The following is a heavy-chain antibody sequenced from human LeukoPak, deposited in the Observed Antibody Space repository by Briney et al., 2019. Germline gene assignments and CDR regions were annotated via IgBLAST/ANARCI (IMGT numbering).Heavy chain of an antibody. Sequence: GGSLRLSCAASAITFRNYGMHWVRQAPGKGLEWVAVIWYDGSNKDYADSVKGRFTVSRDNSRNTLFLQMNSLRVEDTAVYYCATDRATQYFDYWGQGTLVSVPS. D-gene: IGHD2-15*01. CDR2: IWYDGSNK. CDR3: ATDRATQYFDY. CDR1: AITFRNYG. V-gene: IGHV3-33*01. J-gene: IGHJ4*02.